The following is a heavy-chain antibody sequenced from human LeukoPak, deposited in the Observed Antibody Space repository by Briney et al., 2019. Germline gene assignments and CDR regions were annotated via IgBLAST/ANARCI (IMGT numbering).Heavy chain of an antibody. CDR1: GGSFSTYY. CDR2: INHSGST. Sequence: SETLSLTCAVYGGSFSTYYWSWIRQPPGKGLEWVGEINHSGSTNYTPSIKSRVTISIDTSKNQFSLKLTSVTAADTAVYYCARPGIAATGAFDCWGQGTLVTVSS. J-gene: IGHJ4*02. D-gene: IGHD6-13*01. CDR3: ARPGIAATGAFDC. V-gene: IGHV4-34*01.